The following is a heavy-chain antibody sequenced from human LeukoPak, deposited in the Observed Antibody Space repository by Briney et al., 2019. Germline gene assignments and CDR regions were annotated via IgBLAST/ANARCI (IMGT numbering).Heavy chain of an antibody. J-gene: IGHJ4*02. CDR2: INTNTGNP. Sequence: ASVKVSCKTSGYTFTGYYMHWVRQAPGQGLEWMGWINTNTGNPTYAQGFTGRIVFSLDTSVSTAYLQISSLKAEDSAVYYCAKNGLGAVVKTDWGQGTLVTVSS. V-gene: IGHV7-4-1*02. CDR3: AKNGLGAVVKTD. CDR1: GYTFTGYY. D-gene: IGHD3-22*01.